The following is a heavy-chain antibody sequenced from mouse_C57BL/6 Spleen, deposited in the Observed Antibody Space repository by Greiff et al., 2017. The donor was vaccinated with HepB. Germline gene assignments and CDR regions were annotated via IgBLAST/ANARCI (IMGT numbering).Heavy chain of an antibody. D-gene: IGHD1-1*01. V-gene: IGHV1-85*01. CDR2: IYPRDGST. CDR3: ARRITTGSFAY. J-gene: IGHJ3*01. CDR1: GYTFTSYD. Sequence: VKLMESGPELVKPGASVKLSCKASGYTFTSYDINWVKQRPGQGLEWIGWIYPRDGSTKYNEKFKGKATLTVDTSSSTAYMELHSLTSEDSAVYFCARRITTGSFAYWGQGTLVTVSA.